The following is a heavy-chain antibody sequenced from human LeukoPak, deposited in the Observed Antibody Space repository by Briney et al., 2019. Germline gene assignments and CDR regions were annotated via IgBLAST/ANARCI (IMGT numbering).Heavy chain of an antibody. D-gene: IGHD1-14*01. V-gene: IGHV4-30-2*01. CDR1: GGSISSGGYS. J-gene: IGHJ3*02. Sequence: PSQTLSLTCAVSGGSISSGGYSWSWIRQPPGKGLEWIGYIYHSGSTYYNPSLKSRVTISVDRSKNQFSLKLSSVTAADTAVYYCARGPLRYPLGAFDIWGQGTMVTVSS. CDR2: IYHSGST. CDR3: ARGPLRYPLGAFDI.